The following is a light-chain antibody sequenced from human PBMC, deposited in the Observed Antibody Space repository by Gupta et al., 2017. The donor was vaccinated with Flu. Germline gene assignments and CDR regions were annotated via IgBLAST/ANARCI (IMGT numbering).Light chain of an antibody. CDR2: ENN. CDR3: GTWDSSMSSWV. Sequence: QSVLTQPPPVSAAPGQKVTISCPGSSSTIGNTYVSWYPQLPGPAPNLLIYENNKRPSGIPARFSGSKSGTSATLGTTGLQTGDEADYYCGTWDSSMSSWVFGGGTKLTVL. V-gene: IGLV1-51*01. J-gene: IGLJ3*02. CDR1: SSTIGNTY.